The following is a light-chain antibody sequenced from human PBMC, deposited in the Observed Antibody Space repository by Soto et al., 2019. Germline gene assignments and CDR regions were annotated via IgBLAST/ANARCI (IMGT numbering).Light chain of an antibody. V-gene: IGLV2-11*01. CDR3: CSYAGSYTYV. CDR2: AVT. CDR1: SSDVGGYNY. J-gene: IGLJ1*01. Sequence: QSALPQPRSVSGSPGQSVTISCTGTSSDVGGYNYVSWYQHHPGRVPKLMIYAVTRRPSGVPDRFSGSKSGNTASLTISGLQAEDEADYYCCSYAGSYTYVFGTGTKLTVL.